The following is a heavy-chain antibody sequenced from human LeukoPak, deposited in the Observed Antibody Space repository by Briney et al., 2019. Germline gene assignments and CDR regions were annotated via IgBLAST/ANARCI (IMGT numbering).Heavy chain of an antibody. J-gene: IGHJ4*02. Sequence: PGGSLRLSCAASGFTFSNAWMSWVRQAPGKGLEWVGRIKSKTDGGTTDYAAPVKGRFTISRDNSKNTLYLQMNSLRAEDTAVYYCAKDRDTAMVSPGGDYWGQGTLVTVSS. V-gene: IGHV3-15*01. CDR2: IKSKTDGGTT. CDR3: AKDRDTAMVSPGGDY. D-gene: IGHD5-18*01. CDR1: GFTFSNAW.